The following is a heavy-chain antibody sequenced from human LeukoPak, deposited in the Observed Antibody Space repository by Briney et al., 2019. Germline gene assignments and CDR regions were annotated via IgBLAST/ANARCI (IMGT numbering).Heavy chain of an antibody. V-gene: IGHV1-8*01. D-gene: IGHD2-2*01. CDR1: GYTFTSYD. CDR3: ARVPRGPADY. Sequence: GASVKVSCKASGYTFTSYDINWVRQATGRGLEWMGWMNPNSGNTGYAQKFRGRVTMTRNTSISTAYMQRSSLRSEDKAVYYCARVPRGPADYWGQGTLVTVSS. J-gene: IGHJ4*02. CDR2: MNPNSGNT.